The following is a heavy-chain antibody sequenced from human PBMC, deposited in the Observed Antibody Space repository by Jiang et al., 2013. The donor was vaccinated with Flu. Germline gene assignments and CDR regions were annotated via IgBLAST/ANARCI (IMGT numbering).Heavy chain of an antibody. J-gene: IGHJ4*02. Sequence: LSLTCAVYGAPFSGYSWSWIRQPPGKGLEWIGEINHRGSINYNPSLKSRVTISVDTSKNQFSLKLSSVTAADTAVYYCSRGGNWGQGTLVIVSS. CDR3: SRGGN. CDR1: GAPFSGYS. V-gene: IGHV4-34*01. CDR2: INHRGSI.